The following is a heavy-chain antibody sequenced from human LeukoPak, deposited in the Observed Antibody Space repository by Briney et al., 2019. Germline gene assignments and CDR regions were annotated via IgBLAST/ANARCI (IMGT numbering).Heavy chain of an antibody. CDR1: GFTFSSYG. Sequence: GRSLRLSCAASGFTFSSYGMHWVRQAPGKGLEWVAVIWYDGSNKYYADSVKGRFTISRDNSKNTLYLQMNSLRAEDTAVYYCARDGRPGYSSSWYEYYYYSMDVWGQGTTVTVSS. CDR3: ARDGRPGYSSSWYEYYYYSMDV. D-gene: IGHD6-13*01. V-gene: IGHV3-33*01. CDR2: IWYDGSNK. J-gene: IGHJ6*02.